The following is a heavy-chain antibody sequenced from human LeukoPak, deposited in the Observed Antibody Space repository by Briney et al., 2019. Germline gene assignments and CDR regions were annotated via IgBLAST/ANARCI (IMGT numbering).Heavy chain of an antibody. CDR1: GFTFSSYG. Sequence: SGGSLRLSCAVSGFTFSSYGMSWARQAPGKGLEWVSGVSGSGGITYYADSVKGRFTISRDNSKNTLYLQMNSLRAEDTAVYYCASLNWGYYFDYWGQGTLVTVSS. J-gene: IGHJ4*02. D-gene: IGHD7-27*01. CDR3: ASLNWGYYFDY. CDR2: VSGSGGIT. V-gene: IGHV3-23*01.